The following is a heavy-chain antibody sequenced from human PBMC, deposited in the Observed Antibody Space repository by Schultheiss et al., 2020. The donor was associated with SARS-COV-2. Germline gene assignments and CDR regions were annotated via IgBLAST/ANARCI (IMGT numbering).Heavy chain of an antibody. J-gene: IGHJ4*02. CDR3: AGAVGTSASLIDY. CDR2: IKQDGSVE. D-gene: IGHD2-2*01. Sequence: GESLKISCAASGFNLRNYWMDWVRQAPGKGLQWVANIKQDGSVEHYVDSVRGRFIISRDNAKNSLDLQMNSLRVDDTAVYYCAGAVGTSASLIDYWGQGTLVTVSS. CDR1: GFNLRNYW. V-gene: IGHV3-7*01.